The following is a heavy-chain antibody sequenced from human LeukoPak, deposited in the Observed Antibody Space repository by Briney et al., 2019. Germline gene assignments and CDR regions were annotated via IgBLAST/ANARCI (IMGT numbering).Heavy chain of an antibody. Sequence: GGSLRLSCAASGFTFSRYWMSWVRQAREKGLEWVANIKEDGSEKYSVDSVKGRFTISRDNTKNSLFLEVNSLRAEDTAVYYCATGWSHHDYWGQGTLVTVSS. CDR1: GFTFSRYW. V-gene: IGHV3-7*01. CDR3: ATGWSHHDY. D-gene: IGHD3-3*01. CDR2: IKEDGSEK. J-gene: IGHJ4*02.